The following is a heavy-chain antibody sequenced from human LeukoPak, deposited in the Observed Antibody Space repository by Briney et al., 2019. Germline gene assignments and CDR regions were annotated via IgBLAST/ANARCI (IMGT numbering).Heavy chain of an antibody. CDR2: IYPGDSDT. V-gene: IGHV5-51*01. CDR3: ARHPITMVRGVIGHYYYMDV. Sequence: GESLKISCKGSGYSFTSYWIGWVRQMPGKGLEWMGIIYPGDSDTRYSPSFQGQVTISADKSISTAYLQWSSLKASDTAMYYCARHPITMVRGVIGHYYYMDVWGKGTTVTVSS. D-gene: IGHD3-10*01. CDR1: GYSFTSYW. J-gene: IGHJ6*03.